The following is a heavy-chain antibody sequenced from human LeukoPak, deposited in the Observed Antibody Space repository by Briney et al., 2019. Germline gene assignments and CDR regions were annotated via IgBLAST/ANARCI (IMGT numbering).Heavy chain of an antibody. CDR3: ARGGVLPVRAFDI. D-gene: IGHD2-8*01. Sequence: ASVKVSCKASGYTFTTYAMNWVRQAPGQGLEWMGWINTNTGSPNYAQGFTGRFVFSLDTSVSTAYLQISSLKAEDTAVYYCARGGVLPVRAFDIWGQGTMVTVSS. V-gene: IGHV7-4-1*02. J-gene: IGHJ3*02. CDR1: GYTFTTYA. CDR2: INTNTGSP.